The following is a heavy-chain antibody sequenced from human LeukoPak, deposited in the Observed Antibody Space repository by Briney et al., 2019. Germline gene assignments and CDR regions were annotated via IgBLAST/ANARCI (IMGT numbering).Heavy chain of an antibody. CDR1: GFTFSSYG. CDR2: ISGSGAIT. J-gene: IGHJ4*02. Sequence: GGTLRLSCAASGFTFSSYGMTWVRQAPGKGLEWVSTISGSGAITYDADSVKGRFTISRDNSKNTLFLQMSSLRAEDTALYYCAKEGVVAAFFDHWGQGTLVTVSS. D-gene: IGHD2-15*01. V-gene: IGHV3-23*01. CDR3: AKEGVVAAFFDH.